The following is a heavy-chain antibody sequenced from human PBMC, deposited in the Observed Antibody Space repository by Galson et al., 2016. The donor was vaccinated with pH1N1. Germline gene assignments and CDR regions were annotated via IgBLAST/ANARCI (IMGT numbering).Heavy chain of an antibody. Sequence: SVKVSCKASGVIFRNFAMSWVRQAPGQGLEWMGGIIALFGTTNYAQKFQGRLTITTDESTSTVYTELSSLRSEDTAVHYCARAGENYYETSGYGKTWGQGTLVTVSS. CDR3: ARAGENYYETSGYGKT. J-gene: IGHJ4*02. V-gene: IGHV1-69*05. CDR1: GVIFRNFA. CDR2: IIALFGTT. D-gene: IGHD3-22*01.